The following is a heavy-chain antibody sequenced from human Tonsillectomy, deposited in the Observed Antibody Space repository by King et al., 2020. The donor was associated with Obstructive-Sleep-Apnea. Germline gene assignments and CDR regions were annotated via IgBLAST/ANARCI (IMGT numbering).Heavy chain of an antibody. CDR1: GGSISSYY. V-gene: IGHV4-59*01. CDR3: ARAKFSSDDAFDI. D-gene: IGHD3-22*01. J-gene: IGHJ3*02. CDR2: IYYSGST. Sequence: VQLQESGPGLVKPSETLSLTCTVSGGSISSYYWSWIRQPPGKGLKWIGYIYYSGSTNYNPSLKSRVTISVDTSKNQFSLKLSSVTAADTAVYYCARAKFSSDDAFDIWGQGTMVTVSS.